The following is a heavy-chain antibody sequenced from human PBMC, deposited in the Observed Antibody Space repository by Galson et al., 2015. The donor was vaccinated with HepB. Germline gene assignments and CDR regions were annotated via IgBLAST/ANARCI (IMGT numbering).Heavy chain of an antibody. CDR1: GYTFTSYG. J-gene: IGHJ3*02. V-gene: IGHV1-18*01. Sequence: SVKVSCKASGYTFTSYGISWVRQAPGQGLEWMGWISAYNGNTNYAQKLQGRVTMTTDTSTSTAYMELRSLRSDDTAVYYCARDVGYYDTLTGYYGDDAFDIWGQGTMVTVSS. CDR2: ISAYNGNT. CDR3: ARDVGYYDTLTGYYGDDAFDI. D-gene: IGHD3-9*01.